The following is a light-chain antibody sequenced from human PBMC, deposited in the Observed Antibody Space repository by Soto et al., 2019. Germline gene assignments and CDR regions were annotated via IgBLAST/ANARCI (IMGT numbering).Light chain of an antibody. CDR3: CSYISSSTPYV. V-gene: IGLV2-14*03. J-gene: IGLJ1*01. CDR1: SSGFGSYNF. Sequence: QSALTQPASVSGSPGQSITISCTGTSSGFGSYNFVSWYQHHPGKAPKLMIYDVSNRPSGVSNRFSGSTSGNTASLTISGLQAEDEADYYCCSYISSSTPYVFGTGTKLTVL. CDR2: DVS.